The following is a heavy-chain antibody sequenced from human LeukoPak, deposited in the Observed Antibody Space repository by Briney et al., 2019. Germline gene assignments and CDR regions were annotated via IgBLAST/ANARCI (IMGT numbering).Heavy chain of an antibody. D-gene: IGHD6-13*01. CDR1: GYTFTGYY. Sequence: ASVKVSCKASGYTFTGYYMHWVRQAPGQGLEWMGWINPNSGGTNYAQKFQGRVTMTRDTSISTAYMELSRLRSDDTAVYYCARGPRAAAGTLGFDYWGQGTLVTVSS. CDR3: ARGPRAAAGTLGFDY. J-gene: IGHJ4*02. CDR2: INPNSGGT. V-gene: IGHV1-2*02.